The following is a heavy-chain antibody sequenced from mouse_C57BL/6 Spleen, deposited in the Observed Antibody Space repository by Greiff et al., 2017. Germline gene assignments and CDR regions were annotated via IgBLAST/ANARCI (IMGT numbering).Heavy chain of an antibody. Sequence: QVQLQQSGPELVKPGASVKISCKASGYAFSSSWMNWVKQRPGKGLEWIGRIYPGDGDTNYNGKFKGKATLTADKSSSTAYMQLSSLTSEDSAVYFCARGGGYYYGSGYVDWGQGTTLTVSS. CDR2: IYPGDGDT. J-gene: IGHJ2*01. D-gene: IGHD1-1*01. V-gene: IGHV1-82*01. CDR3: ARGGGYYYGSGYVD. CDR1: GYAFSSSW.